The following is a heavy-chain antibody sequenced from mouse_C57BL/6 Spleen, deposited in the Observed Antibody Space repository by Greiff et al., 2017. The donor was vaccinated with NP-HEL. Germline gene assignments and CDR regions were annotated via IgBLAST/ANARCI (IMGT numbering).Heavy chain of an antibody. CDR1: GYTFTSYG. V-gene: IGHV1-81*01. CDR2: IYPRSGNT. Sequence: QVQLKQSGAELARPGASVKLSCKASGYTFTSYGISWVKQRTGQGLEWIGEIYPRSGNTYYNEKFKGKATLTADKSSSTAYMELRSLTSEDSAVYFCARFRYWDAWGQGTTLTVSS. D-gene: IGHD4-1*01. J-gene: IGHJ2*01. CDR3: ARFRYWDA.